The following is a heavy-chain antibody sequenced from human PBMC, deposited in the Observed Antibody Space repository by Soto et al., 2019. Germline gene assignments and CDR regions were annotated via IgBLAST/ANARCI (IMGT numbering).Heavy chain of an antibody. J-gene: IGHJ6*02. CDR3: ARASITIFGVVPSNYYGMDV. Sequence: PSETLSLTCTVSGGSVSSGSYYWSWIRQPPGKGLEWIGYIYYSGSTNYNPSLKSRVTISVDTSKNQFSLKLSSVTAADTAVYYCARASITIFGVVPSNYYGMDVWGQGTTVTVSS. CDR2: IYYSGST. V-gene: IGHV4-61*01. CDR1: GGSVSSGSYY. D-gene: IGHD3-3*01.